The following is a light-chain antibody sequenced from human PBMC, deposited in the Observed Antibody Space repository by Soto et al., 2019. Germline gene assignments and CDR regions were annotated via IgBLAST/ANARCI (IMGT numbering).Light chain of an antibody. V-gene: IGKV3-20*01. CDR3: QQCGVSPWT. CDR2: DTS. Sequence: FVLTQSPVTLSLSPGEGATLSCRASQRVGSTCLAWYQQKPGQAPRLLIYDTSSRATGIPARFSGSVSGTDFTLTISGLEPEDFAVYYCQQCGVSPWTFGQGTKVEI. CDR1: QRVGSTC. J-gene: IGKJ1*01.